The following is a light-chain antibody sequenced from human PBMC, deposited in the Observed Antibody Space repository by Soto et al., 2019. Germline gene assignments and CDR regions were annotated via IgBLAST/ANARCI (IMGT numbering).Light chain of an antibody. CDR2: DAS. J-gene: IGKJ4*01. CDR3: QQYNSDSPLT. CDR1: QSISSW. Sequence: DIQMTQSPSTLSASVGDRVTITCRASQSISSWLAWYQQKPGKAPKLLIYDASSLESGVPSRFSGSGSGTEFTLTISSLQPDDFATYYCQQYNSDSPLTFGGGTKVDI. V-gene: IGKV1-5*01.